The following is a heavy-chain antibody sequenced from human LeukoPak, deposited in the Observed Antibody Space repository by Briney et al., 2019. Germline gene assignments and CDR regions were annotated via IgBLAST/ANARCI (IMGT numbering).Heavy chain of an antibody. CDR3: ARGRRWKYYFDY. CDR2: IYYSGST. D-gene: IGHD4-23*01. CDR1: GGSISSGDYY. J-gene: IGHJ4*02. V-gene: IGHV4-30-4*01. Sequence: SETLSLTCTVSGGSISSGDYYWSWIRQPPGKGLEWIGYIYYSGSTYYNPSLKSRVTISVDTSKNQFSLKLSSVTAADTAVYYCARGRRWKYYFDYWGQGTLVTVSS.